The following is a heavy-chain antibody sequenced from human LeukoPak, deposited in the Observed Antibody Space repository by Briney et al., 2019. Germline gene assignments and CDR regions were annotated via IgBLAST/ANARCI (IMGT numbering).Heavy chain of an antibody. Sequence: SETLSLTCAVYGGSFSGYYWSWIRQPPGKGLEWIGEINHSGSTNYNPSLKSRVTISVDTSKNQFSLKLSSVTAADTAVYYCASLAGTIVRLWVHDYWGQGTLVTVSS. J-gene: IGHJ4*02. CDR3: ASLAGTIVRLWVHDY. D-gene: IGHD6-19*01. V-gene: IGHV4-34*01. CDR1: GGSFSGYY. CDR2: INHSGST.